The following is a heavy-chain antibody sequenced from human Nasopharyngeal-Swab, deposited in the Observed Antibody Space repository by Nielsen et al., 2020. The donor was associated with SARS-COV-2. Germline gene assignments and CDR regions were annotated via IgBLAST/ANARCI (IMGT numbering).Heavy chain of an antibody. D-gene: IGHD2-15*01. V-gene: IGHV3-7*01. J-gene: IGHJ6*02. CDR3: ARDLHCSGGSCYSYGMDV. CDR1: VFTSSSYW. CDR2: IKKEGREK. Sequence: GESLKISCAASVFTSSSYWLSWVRQAQGEGLEWVANIKKEGREKYYVDSVKGRFTISRDNAKNSLYLQMNSLRAEDTAVYYCARDLHCSGGSCYSYGMDVWGQGTTVTVSS.